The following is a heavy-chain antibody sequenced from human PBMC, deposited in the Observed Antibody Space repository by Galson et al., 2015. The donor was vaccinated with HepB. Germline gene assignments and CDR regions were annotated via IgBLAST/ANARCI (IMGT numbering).Heavy chain of an antibody. V-gene: IGHV4-39*01. D-gene: IGHD2-2*01. J-gene: IGHJ4*02. CDR2: IYYSGST. CDR1: GGSISSSSYY. CDR3: ARHGRAVVVPAAKAFDY. Sequence: SEPLSLTCTVSGGSISSSSYYWGWIRQPPGKGLEWIGSIYYSGSTYYNPSLKSRVTISVDTSKNQFSLKLSSVTAADTAVYYCARHGRAVVVPAAKAFDYWGQGTLVTVSS.